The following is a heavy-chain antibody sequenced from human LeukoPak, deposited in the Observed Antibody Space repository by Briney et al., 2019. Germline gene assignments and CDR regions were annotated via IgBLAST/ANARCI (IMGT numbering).Heavy chain of an antibody. V-gene: IGHV1-2*02. D-gene: IGHD3-9*01. CDR3: ARELDLYFFDY. CDR2: INPNSGGT. Sequence: LEGSCKAAGYTLIVDYIDWGRQAGGQGREWMGWINPNSGGTNYAQNFQGRVTMTRDTSISTAYMELSRLTSDDTAVYYCARELDLYFFDYWGQGTLVTVS. CDR1: GYTLIVDY. J-gene: IGHJ4*02.